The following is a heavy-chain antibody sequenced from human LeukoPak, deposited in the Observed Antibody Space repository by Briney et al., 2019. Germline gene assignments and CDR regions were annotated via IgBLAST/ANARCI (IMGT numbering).Heavy chain of an antibody. V-gene: IGHV4-4*07. D-gene: IGHD3-10*01. Sequence: PSETLSLTCTVSGGSISSYYWSWIRQPAGKGLEWIGRIYTSGSTNYNPSLKSRVTMSVDTSKNQFSLKLSSVTAADTAVYYCARVRGEGVTMVRGVIIANGGDWFDPWGQGTLVTVSS. CDR1: GGSISSYY. J-gene: IGHJ5*02. CDR3: ARVRGEGVTMVRGVIIANGGDWFDP. CDR2: IYTSGST.